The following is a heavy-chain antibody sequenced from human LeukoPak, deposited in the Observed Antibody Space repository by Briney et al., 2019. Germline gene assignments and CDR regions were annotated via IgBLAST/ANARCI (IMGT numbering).Heavy chain of an antibody. CDR3: ARDLWYYDSSGYFGY. Sequence: ASVKVSCKASGYTFTSYGISWMRQAPGQGLEWMGWIGAYNGNTNYAQKLQGRVTMTTDTSTSTAYMELRSLRSDDTAVYYCARDLWYYDSSGYFGYWGQGTLVTVSS. V-gene: IGHV1-18*01. CDR2: IGAYNGNT. J-gene: IGHJ4*02. CDR1: GYTFTSYG. D-gene: IGHD3-22*01.